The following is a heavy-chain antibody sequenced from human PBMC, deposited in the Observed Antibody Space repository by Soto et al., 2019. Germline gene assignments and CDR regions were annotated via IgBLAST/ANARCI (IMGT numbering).Heavy chain of an antibody. CDR2: INHSGST. J-gene: IGHJ4*02. Sequence: SETLSLTCAVYGGSFSGYYWSWIRQPPGKGLEWIGEINHSGSTNYNPSLKSRVTISVDTSKNQFSLKLSSVTAADTAVYYCASTRIAAAGLFDYWGQGTLVTVSS. V-gene: IGHV4-34*01. CDR1: GGSFSGYY. D-gene: IGHD6-13*01. CDR3: ASTRIAAAGLFDY.